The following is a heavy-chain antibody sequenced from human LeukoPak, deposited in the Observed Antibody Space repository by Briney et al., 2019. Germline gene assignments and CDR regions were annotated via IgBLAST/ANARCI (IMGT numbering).Heavy chain of an antibody. Sequence: LRLSCAASGFTFSDYYMSWIRQAPGKGLEWIGYIYNSGSTSYNPSLKSRVIISLDTSKTQFSLKLSSVTAADTAVYYCAKRYSYGSGYFDYWGQGTLVTVSS. CDR1: GFTFSDYY. V-gene: IGHV4-30-4*08. D-gene: IGHD5-18*01. CDR3: AKRYSYGSGYFDY. J-gene: IGHJ4*02. CDR2: IYNSGST.